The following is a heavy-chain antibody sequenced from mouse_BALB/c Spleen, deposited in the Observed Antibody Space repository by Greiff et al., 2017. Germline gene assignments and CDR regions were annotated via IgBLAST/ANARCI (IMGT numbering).Heavy chain of an antibody. D-gene: IGHD2-1*01. Sequence: QVQLQQPGAELVKPGASVKLSCKASGYTFPSYWMHWVKQRPGQGLEWIGEIDPSDSYTNYNQKFKGKATLTVDKSSSTAYMQLSSLTSEDSAVYYCARRHYGNYEWYFDVWGAGTTVTVSS. CDR3: ARRHYGNYEWYFDV. CDR2: IDPSDSYT. V-gene: IGHV1-69*02. CDR1: GYTFPSYW. J-gene: IGHJ1*01.